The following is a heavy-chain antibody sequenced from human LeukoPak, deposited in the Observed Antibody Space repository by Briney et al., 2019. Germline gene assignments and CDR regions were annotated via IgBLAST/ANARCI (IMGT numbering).Heavy chain of an antibody. Sequence: GGSLRLSCAASGFTFSRYWMIWVRQAPGKGLEWLSYISTSSDTIYYADSVKGRFTISRDNAKNSLYLQMNSLRDEDTAVYYCARDEAVAGTDYYYYGMDVWGQGTTVTVSS. D-gene: IGHD6-19*01. CDR3: ARDEAVAGTDYYYYGMDV. V-gene: IGHV3-48*02. CDR1: GFTFSRYW. J-gene: IGHJ6*02. CDR2: ISTSSDTI.